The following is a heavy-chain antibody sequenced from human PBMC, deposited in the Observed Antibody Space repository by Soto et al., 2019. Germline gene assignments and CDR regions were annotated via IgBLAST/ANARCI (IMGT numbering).Heavy chain of an antibody. Sequence: EVQLVESGGGLVQPGGSLRLSCAASGFTFSSYWMSWVRQAPGKGLEWVANIKQDGSEKYYVDSVKGRFTISRDNAKNSLYLQMNSLRADDTAVYYCARPATASKSGAAQGYWGQGTLVTVSS. CDR3: ARPATASKSGAAQGY. CDR1: GFTFSSYW. J-gene: IGHJ4*02. V-gene: IGHV3-7*01. CDR2: IKQDGSEK. D-gene: IGHD6-6*01.